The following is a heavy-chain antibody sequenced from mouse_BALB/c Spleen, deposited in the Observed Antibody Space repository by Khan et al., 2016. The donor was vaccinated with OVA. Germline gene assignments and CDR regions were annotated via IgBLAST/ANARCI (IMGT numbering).Heavy chain of an antibody. CDR1: GFTFSTYG. CDR2: ISSGGHYT. D-gene: IGHD1-1*02. V-gene: IGHV5-6*01. CDR3: ARLAYYYNSEGFAY. Sequence: EVELVESGGDLVKTGGSLKLSCAASGFTFSTYGMSWVRQTPDKKLEWVATISSGGHYTYYIDSVKGRFTISRDNAKNILYLQMTSLRSEATAMYYCARLAYYYNSEGFAYWGQGTLVTVSA. J-gene: IGHJ3*01.